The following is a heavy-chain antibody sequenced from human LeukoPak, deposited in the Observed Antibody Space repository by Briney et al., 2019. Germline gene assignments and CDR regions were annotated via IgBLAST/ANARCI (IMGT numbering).Heavy chain of an antibody. J-gene: IGHJ5*02. CDR2: IRSSSSHT. Sequence: GGSLRLSCAASGFTFSDYYMSWIRQAPGKGLEWVSYIRSSSSHTNYADSVKGRITISRYNAKNSLYLQMNSLRAEDTAVYYCARDLRGSGSSSDSNWFDPWGQGTLVTVSS. V-gene: IGHV3-11*05. CDR3: ARDLRGSGSSSDSNWFDP. D-gene: IGHD3-10*01. CDR1: GFTFSDYY.